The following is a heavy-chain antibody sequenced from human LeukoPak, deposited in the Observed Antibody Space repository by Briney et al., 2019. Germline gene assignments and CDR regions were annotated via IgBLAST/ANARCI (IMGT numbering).Heavy chain of an antibody. V-gene: IGHV1-46*01. CDR1: GYTFTSYY. CDR2: INPSGGST. CDR3: ARGYSSGWYTDLIVDFDY. D-gene: IGHD6-19*01. Sequence: ASVKVSCKASGYTFTSYYMHWVRQAPGQGLEWMGIINPSGGSTSYAQKFQGRVTMTRDTSTSTVYMELSSLRSGDTAVYYCARGYSSGWYTDLIVDFDYWGQGTLVTVSS. J-gene: IGHJ4*02.